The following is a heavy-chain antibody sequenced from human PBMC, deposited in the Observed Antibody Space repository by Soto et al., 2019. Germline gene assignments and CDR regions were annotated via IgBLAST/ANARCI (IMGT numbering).Heavy chain of an antibody. D-gene: IGHD3-9*01. CDR3: AKESGRLYYDILTGYDY. J-gene: IGHJ4*02. CDR2: ISGSGGST. Sequence: PGGSLRLSCAASGFTFSSYAMSWVRQAPGKGLEWVSAISGSGGSTYYADSVKGRFTISRDNSKNTLYLQMNSLRAEDTAVYYCAKESGRLYYDILTGYDYWGQGTLVTVS. CDR1: GFTFSSYA. V-gene: IGHV3-23*01.